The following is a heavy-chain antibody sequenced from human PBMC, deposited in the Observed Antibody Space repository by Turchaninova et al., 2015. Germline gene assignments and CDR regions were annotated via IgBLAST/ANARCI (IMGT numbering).Heavy chain of an antibody. V-gene: IGHV4-34*01. CDR2: INHSGNT. D-gene: IGHD1-7*01. CDR3: ARLPNWNYDFRIDS. J-gene: IGHJ4*02. Sequence: QVQLQQWGAGLLEPSQNVSPTCVVSGGSCSGNFWSLIRPPPGKGLELIGQINHSGNTNYNPSLKSRVTISVDTSKNQFSLRLTSVTAADTAVYYCARLPNWNYDFRIDSWGRGTLVTVSS. CDR1: GGSCSGNF.